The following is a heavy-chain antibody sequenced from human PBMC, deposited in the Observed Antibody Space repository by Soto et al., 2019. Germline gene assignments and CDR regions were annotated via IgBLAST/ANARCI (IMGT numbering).Heavy chain of an antibody. J-gene: IGHJ2*01. D-gene: IGHD3-16*02. CDR2: IYYSGNT. Sequence: QVQLQESGPGLVKPSETLSLTCTVSGGSINSYYWSWIRQPPGEGLEWLGYIYYSGNTNYNPSLKSRVTISVDTSKNQFSLKLSSVTAADTAVYYCARDRGGVIVSNYWSFDLWGRGTLVTVSS. V-gene: IGHV4-59*12. CDR1: GGSINSYY. CDR3: ARDRGGVIVSNYWSFDL.